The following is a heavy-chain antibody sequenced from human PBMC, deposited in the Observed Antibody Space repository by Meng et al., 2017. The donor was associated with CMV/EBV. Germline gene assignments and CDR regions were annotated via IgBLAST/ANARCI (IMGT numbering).Heavy chain of an antibody. CDR3: ARGRTTVTTQTGNDY. CDR1: GFTVSSNY. J-gene: IGHJ4*02. V-gene: IGHV3-53*01. Sequence: GGSLRLSCAASGFTVSSNYMSWVRQAPGKGLEWVSVIYSGGSTYYADSVKGRFTISRDNSKNTLYLQMNSLRAEDTAVYYCARGRTTVTTQTGNDYWGQGTLVTVSS. D-gene: IGHD4-17*01. CDR2: IYSGGST.